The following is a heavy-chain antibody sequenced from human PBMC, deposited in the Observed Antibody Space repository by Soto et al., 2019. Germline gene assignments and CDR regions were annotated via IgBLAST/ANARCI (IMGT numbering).Heavy chain of an antibody. V-gene: IGHV1-18*01. CDR1: GYTFTSYG. J-gene: IGHJ6*02. CDR3: ARDSWALYRSSHPPYYYGMDV. Sequence: ASVKVSCKASGYTFTSYGISWARQAPGQGIERMGWISAYNGNTNYAQKLQGRVTMTTDTSTSTAYMELRSLRSDDTAVYYCARDSWALYRSSHPPYYYGMDVWGQGTTVTVSS. CDR2: ISAYNGNT. D-gene: IGHD6-13*01.